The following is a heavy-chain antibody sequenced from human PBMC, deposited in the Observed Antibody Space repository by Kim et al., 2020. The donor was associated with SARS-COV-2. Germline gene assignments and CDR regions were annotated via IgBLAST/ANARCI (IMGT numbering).Heavy chain of an antibody. CDR1: GYTFTSYA. Sequence: ASVKVSCKASGYTFTSYAMNWVRQAPGQGLEWMGWINTNTGNPTYAQGFTGRFLFSLDTSVSTAYLQISSLKAEDTAVYYCARDSPPEYSSSSQPKDYYFDYWGQGTLVTVSS. J-gene: IGHJ4*02. CDR3: ARDSPPEYSSSSQPKDYYFDY. D-gene: IGHD6-6*01. CDR2: INTNTGNP. V-gene: IGHV7-4-1*02.